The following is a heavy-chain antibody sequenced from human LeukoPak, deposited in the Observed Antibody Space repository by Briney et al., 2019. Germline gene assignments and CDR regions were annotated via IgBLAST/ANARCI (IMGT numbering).Heavy chain of an antibody. CDR3: AAETTAGNA. V-gene: IGHV4-59*12. CDR1: GGSINNYY. Sequence: PSETLSLTCTVSGGSINNYYWSWIRQPPGKGLEWIGYIYYSGSTYYNPSLKSRVTISVDTSKSQFSLKLSSVTAADTAVYYCAAETTAGNAWGQGTLVAVSS. J-gene: IGHJ5*02. CDR2: IYYSGST. D-gene: IGHD6-13*01.